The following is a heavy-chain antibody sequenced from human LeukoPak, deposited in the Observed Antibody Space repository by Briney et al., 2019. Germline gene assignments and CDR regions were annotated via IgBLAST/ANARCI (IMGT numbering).Heavy chain of an antibody. D-gene: IGHD5-18*01. CDR2: ISYDGSNE. V-gene: IGHV3-30*18. Sequence: GGSLRLSCAASGFTFSSYGMHWVRQAPGKGLEWVAVISYDGSNEYYADSVKGRFTISRDNSKNTLYLQMNSLRAEDTAVYYCAKDRIQLWPNWFDPWGQGTLVTVSS. CDR3: AKDRIQLWPNWFDP. J-gene: IGHJ5*02. CDR1: GFTFSSYG.